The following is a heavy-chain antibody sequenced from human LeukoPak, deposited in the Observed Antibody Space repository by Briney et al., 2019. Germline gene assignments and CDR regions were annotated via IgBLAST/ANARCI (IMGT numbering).Heavy chain of an antibody. CDR2: IYYSGST. CDR1: GVSISSYY. Sequence: SETLSLTCTVSGVSISSYYRRWIRQPPGKGLEWIGDIYYSGSTNYNPSLKSRVTISVDTYKTQFSLNLNSVTAADTAVYYCARDKLLWFGESNYSYYGMDVWGQGTTVTVSS. CDR3: ARDKLLWFGESNYSYYGMDV. J-gene: IGHJ6*02. D-gene: IGHD3-10*01. V-gene: IGHV4-59*01.